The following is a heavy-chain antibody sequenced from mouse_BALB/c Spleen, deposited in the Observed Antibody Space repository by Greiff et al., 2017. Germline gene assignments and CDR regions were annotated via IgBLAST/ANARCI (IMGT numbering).Heavy chain of an antibody. CDR2: INPSNGGT. CDR1: GYTFTSYY. CDR3: TRDVGFAY. Sequence: VQLQQPGAELVKPGASVKLSCKASGYTFTSYYMYWVKQRPGQGLEWIGGINPSNGGTNFNEKFKSKATLTVDKSSSTAYMQLSSLTSEDSAVYYCTRDVGFAYWGQGTLVTVSA. V-gene: IGHV1S81*02. J-gene: IGHJ3*01.